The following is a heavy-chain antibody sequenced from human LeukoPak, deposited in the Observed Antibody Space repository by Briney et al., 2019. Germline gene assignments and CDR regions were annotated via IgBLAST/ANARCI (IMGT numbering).Heavy chain of an antibody. Sequence: PSETLSLTCTVSGGSIRSYYYNWIRQPPGKGLEWIGYIYHNVSTSYNPSLRSRVTMSVDTSKNQFSLTLISVTAADTAVYYCARVSRVPSYYFEHWGQGTVVTVSS. CDR3: ARVSRVPSYYFEH. V-gene: IGHV4-59*12. CDR2: IYHNVST. J-gene: IGHJ4*02. CDR1: GGSIRSYY.